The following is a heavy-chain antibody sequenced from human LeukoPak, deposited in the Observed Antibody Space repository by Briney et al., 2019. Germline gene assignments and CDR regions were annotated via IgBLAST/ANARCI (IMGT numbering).Heavy chain of an antibody. V-gene: IGHV3-48*03. CDR3: AREGANYYYGMDV. J-gene: IGHJ6*02. CDR2: ISSGGGSI. Sequence: GGSLRLSCAASGFTFSNYEMNWVRQAPGKGLEWVSFISSGGGSIYYADSVKGRFTISRDNAKNSLFLQMNSLRAEDTAVYYCAREGANYYYGMDVWGQGTTVAASS. CDR1: GFTFSNYE.